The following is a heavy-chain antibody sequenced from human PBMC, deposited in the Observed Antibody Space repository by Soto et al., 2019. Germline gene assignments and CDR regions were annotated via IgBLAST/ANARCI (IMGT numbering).Heavy chain of an antibody. D-gene: IGHD1-20*01. CDR2: ISSSRGYI. CDR3: ARGRSINKNMEY. J-gene: IGHJ4*02. Sequence: EVQLVESGGGLVKPGGSLRLSCAASGCTFSTYSMNWVRQAPGKGLEWVASISSSRGYICYADSVKGRFTISRDNAKNSLFLQMDSLRAEDTAVYYCARGRSINKNMEYWGQGTLVTVSS. V-gene: IGHV3-21*01. CDR1: GCTFSTYS.